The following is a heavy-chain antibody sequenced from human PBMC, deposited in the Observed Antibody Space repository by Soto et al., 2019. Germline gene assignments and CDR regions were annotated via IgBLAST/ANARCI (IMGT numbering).Heavy chain of an antibody. Sequence: SQTLSLTCXISGDSVSSNSAAWNWIRQSPSRGLEWLGRTYYRSKWYNDYAVSVKSRITINPDTSKNQFSLQLNSVTPEGTAVYYCARDYYGSGKKGVYNWFDPWGQGTLVTVSS. V-gene: IGHV6-1*01. CDR2: TYYRSKWYN. CDR3: ARDYYGSGKKGVYNWFDP. CDR1: GDSVSSNSAA. D-gene: IGHD3-10*01. J-gene: IGHJ5*02.